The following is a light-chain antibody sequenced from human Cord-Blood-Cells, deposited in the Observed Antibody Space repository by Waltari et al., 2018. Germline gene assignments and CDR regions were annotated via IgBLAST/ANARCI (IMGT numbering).Light chain of an antibody. V-gene: IGLV2-14*03. CDR1: SSDVGCYNY. Sequence: QSALTQPASVSGSPGPSTTISCTGTSSDVGCYNYVSWYQQHPGKAPKLILYDVSNRPSGVSNRFAGSKSGNTASLTISGLQAEDEADYYCSSYTSSSTWVFGGGTKLTVL. CDR3: SSYTSSSTWV. J-gene: IGLJ3*02. CDR2: DVS.